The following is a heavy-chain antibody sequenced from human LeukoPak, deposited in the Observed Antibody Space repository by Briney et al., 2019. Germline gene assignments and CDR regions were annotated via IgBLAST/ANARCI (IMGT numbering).Heavy chain of an antibody. CDR2: IWYDGSNK. CDR1: GFTFSDYY. Sequence: PGGSLRLSCAASGFTFSDYYMSWIRQAPGKGLEWVAVIWYDGSNKYYADSVKGRFTISRDNSKNTLYLQMNSLRAEDTAVYYCARDILYSSGWTEGYFDYWGRGTLVTVSS. CDR3: ARDILYSSGWTEGYFDY. V-gene: IGHV3-33*08. D-gene: IGHD6-19*01. J-gene: IGHJ4*02.